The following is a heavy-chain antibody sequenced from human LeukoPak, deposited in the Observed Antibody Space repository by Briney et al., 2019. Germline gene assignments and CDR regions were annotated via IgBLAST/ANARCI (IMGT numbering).Heavy chain of an antibody. CDR3: ARLGAVAGTEDHFDY. J-gene: IGHJ4*02. Sequence: SETLSLTCTVSGYSISSGYYWGWIRQPPGKGLEWIGSIYHSGSTYYNPSLKSRVTISVDTSKNQFSLKLSSVTAADTAVYYCARLGAVAGTEDHFDYWGQGTLVTVSS. D-gene: IGHD6-19*01. V-gene: IGHV4-38-2*02. CDR2: IYHSGST. CDR1: GYSISSGYY.